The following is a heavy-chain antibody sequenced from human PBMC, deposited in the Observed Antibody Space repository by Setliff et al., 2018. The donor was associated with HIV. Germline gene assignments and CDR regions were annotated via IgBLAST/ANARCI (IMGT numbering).Heavy chain of an antibody. V-gene: IGHV4-61*02. CDR3: ARGDGEASFDI. D-gene: IGHD3-10*01. J-gene: IGHJ3*02. CDR1: SGSIHSGSYY. CDR2: IYTSGST. Sequence: SETLSLTCIVSSGSIHSGSYYWSWIRQPVGKGLEWIGRIYTSGSTDYNPSLKSRVAISVDKSKNQFSLKLTSVNAADTAVYYCARGDGEASFDIWGRGTMVTVSS.